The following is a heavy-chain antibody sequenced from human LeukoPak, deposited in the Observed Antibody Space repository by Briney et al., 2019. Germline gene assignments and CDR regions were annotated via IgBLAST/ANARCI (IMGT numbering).Heavy chain of an antibody. CDR1: GYSISSGYY. V-gene: IGHV4-38-2*01. CDR3: ARYTANKSGYSFDL. J-gene: IGHJ4*02. Sequence: SETLSLTCAVSGYSISSGYYWSWIRQSPGKGLEWIATINHSEETYYNPSLKSRATISVDTSKNQFSLKLSSVTAAGTAVYYCARYTANKSGYSFDLWGQGTLVTVSS. D-gene: IGHD3-22*01. CDR2: INHSEET.